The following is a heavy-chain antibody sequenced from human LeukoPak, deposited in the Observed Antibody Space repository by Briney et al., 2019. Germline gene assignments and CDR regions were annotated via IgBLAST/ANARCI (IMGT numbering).Heavy chain of an antibody. Sequence: GGSLRLSCAASGFTFSSYAMSWVRQAPDKGLEWVAFIEHDGSIASYSESVKGRFSLSRDDSKTAVSLQMNSLRAEDTALYYCVKDVVPGRTGAGPGSWGQGTLVTVSS. V-gene: IGHV3-30*02. J-gene: IGHJ5*02. CDR2: IEHDGSIA. CDR3: VKDVVPGRTGAGPGS. D-gene: IGHD6-13*01. CDR1: GFTFSSYA.